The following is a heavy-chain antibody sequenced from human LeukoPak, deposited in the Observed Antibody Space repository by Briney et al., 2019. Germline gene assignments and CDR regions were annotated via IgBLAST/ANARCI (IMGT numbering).Heavy chain of an antibody. J-gene: IGHJ5*02. CDR1: GYSISSGYY. V-gene: IGHV4-38-2*02. CDR3: ARESYQGSGDGGWFDP. CDR2: IYHSGST. Sequence: SETLSLTCTVSGYSISSGYYWGWSRPPPGKGLEWIGSIYHSGSTYYNPSLKSRVTISVDTSKNQYSLKLSSVTAADTAVYYCARESYQGSGDGGWFDPWGQGTLVTVAS. D-gene: IGHD3-10*01.